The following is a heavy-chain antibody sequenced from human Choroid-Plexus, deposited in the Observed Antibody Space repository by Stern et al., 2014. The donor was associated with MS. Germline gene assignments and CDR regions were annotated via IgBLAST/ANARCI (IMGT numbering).Heavy chain of an antibody. CDR3: AKDRQYLTYFFDH. Sequence: QVQLEESGGGVVQPGRPLRLSCVASGFTFGSCAMHWVRQAPGKGLEWVGGVSHDGSYKYYADSVKGRFPISRDNSQNTLYMQMSSLRPEDTAVYYCAKDRQYLTYFFDHWGQGSLVTVSS. CDR1: GFTFGSCA. D-gene: IGHD2/OR15-2a*01. CDR2: VSHDGSYK. V-gene: IGHV3-30*18. J-gene: IGHJ5*02.